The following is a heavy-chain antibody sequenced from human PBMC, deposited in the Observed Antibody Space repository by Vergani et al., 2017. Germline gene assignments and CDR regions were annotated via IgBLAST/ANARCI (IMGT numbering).Heavy chain of an antibody. J-gene: IGHJ5*02. D-gene: IGHD5-24*01. CDR3: ARIRLEDGYNNWFDP. CDR1: GFSPSTSGMC. Sequence: QVTLRESVPALVKPTQTLTLTCTFSGFSPSTSGMCVSWIRQPPGKALEWLARIDWDDDKYYSTSLKTRITISKDTSKNQAVLTMTNMDPVDTATYYCARIRLEDGYNNWFDPWGQGTLVTVSS. V-gene: IGHV2-70*15. CDR2: IDWDDDK.